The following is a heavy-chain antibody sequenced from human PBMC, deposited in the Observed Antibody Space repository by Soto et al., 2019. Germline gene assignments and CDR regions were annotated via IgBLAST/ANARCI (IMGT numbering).Heavy chain of an antibody. CDR1: GFTFSSYA. D-gene: IGHD2-2*01. CDR2: ISDSGTLT. V-gene: IGHV3-23*01. Sequence: EVQLLESGGGLVQPGGSLRLSCEASGFTFSSYAMKWVRQAPGKGLEWVSLISDSGTLTYYADSVKGRFTISRDNSGNTLFLQMYSLRAEDTAVYYCARYIPGVRYYGMDVWGQGTTVTVSS. CDR3: ARYIPGVRYYGMDV. J-gene: IGHJ6*02.